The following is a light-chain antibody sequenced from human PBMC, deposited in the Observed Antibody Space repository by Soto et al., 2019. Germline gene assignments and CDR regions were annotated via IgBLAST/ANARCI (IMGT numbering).Light chain of an antibody. CDR2: EAS. J-gene: IGKJ1*01. CDR1: QGGNTY. V-gene: IGKV1-9*01. Sequence: QLTQSPSSLSASVGDRVTITCRASQGGNTYLAWYQKKPGKAPTLLIYEASTLQDGVPSRFSGSGSGTEFTLTISSQQPEDFATYSCQQLDSYPWTFGQGTKVEVK. CDR3: QQLDSYPWT.